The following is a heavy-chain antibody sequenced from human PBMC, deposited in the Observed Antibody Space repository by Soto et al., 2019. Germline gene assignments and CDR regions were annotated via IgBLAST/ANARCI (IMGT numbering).Heavy chain of an antibody. D-gene: IGHD3-9*01. Sequence: QITLKESGPPLVKPTQTLTLTCTFSGFSLSTRGVGVGWIRQPPGQTLEWLALLYWDDDERYSPSLKSRLTITKDTSKNQVVLTMTNMDPVDTGTYYCSHLLDGNFDYWGQGSLVTVSS. CDR3: SHLLDGNFDY. V-gene: IGHV2-5*02. CDR1: GFSLSTRGVG. J-gene: IGHJ4*02. CDR2: LYWDDDE.